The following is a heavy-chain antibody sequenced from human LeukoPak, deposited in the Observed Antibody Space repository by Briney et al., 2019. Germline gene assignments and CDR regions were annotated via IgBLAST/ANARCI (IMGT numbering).Heavy chain of an antibody. CDR3: AREPPIGI. CDR2: IYYSGST. V-gene: IGHV4-61*01. CDR1: GGSISSSSYY. J-gene: IGHJ4*02. Sequence: PSETLSLTCTVSGGSISSSSYYWSWIRQPPGKGLEWIGYIYYSGSTNYNPSLKSRVTISVDTSKNQFSLKLSSVTAADTAVYYCAREPPIGIWGQGTLVTVSS. D-gene: IGHD1-1*01.